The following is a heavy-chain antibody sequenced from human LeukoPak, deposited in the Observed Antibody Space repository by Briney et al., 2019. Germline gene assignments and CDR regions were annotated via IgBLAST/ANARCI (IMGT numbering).Heavy chain of an antibody. V-gene: IGHV4-34*01. CDR3: ARGGDIVATIWGYFDY. D-gene: IGHD5-12*01. CDR1: GGSFSGYY. J-gene: IGHJ4*02. CDR2: INHSGST. Sequence: SETLSLTCAVYGGSFSGYYWSWIRQPPGKGLEWIGEINHSGSTNYNPSLKSRVTISVDTFKNQFSLKLSSVTAADTAVYYCARGGDIVATIWGYFDYWGQGTLVTVSS.